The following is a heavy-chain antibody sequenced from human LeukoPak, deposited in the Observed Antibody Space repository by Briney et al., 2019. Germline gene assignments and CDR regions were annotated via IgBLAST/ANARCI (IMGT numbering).Heavy chain of an antibody. D-gene: IGHD3-9*01. CDR3: ATDQRYAFDY. J-gene: IGHJ4*02. V-gene: IGHV3-48*02. CDR1: GFTFSGYW. CDR2: IRTTAEGAKYA. Sequence: GGSLRLSCAASGFTFSGYWMNWVRQAPGKGLEWISNIRTTAEGAKYAYYADSVKGRVTISRDDGKNTLYLHMNSLRDDDTAVYYCATDQRYAFDYWGQGILVTVSS.